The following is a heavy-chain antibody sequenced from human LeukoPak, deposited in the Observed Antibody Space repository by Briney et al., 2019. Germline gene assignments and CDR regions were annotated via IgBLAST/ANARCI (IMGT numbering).Heavy chain of an antibody. D-gene: IGHD3-22*01. CDR2: IDPSDSYT. CDR3: ARSPRTPVYDSSGYYYFDY. CDR1: GYSFTSYW. Sequence: GESLRISCKGSGYSFTSYWISWVRQMPGKGLEWMGRIDPSDSYTNYSPSFQGHATISADKSISTAYLQWSSLKASDTAMYYCARSPRTPVYDSSGYYYFDYWGQGTLVTVSS. V-gene: IGHV5-10-1*01. J-gene: IGHJ4*02.